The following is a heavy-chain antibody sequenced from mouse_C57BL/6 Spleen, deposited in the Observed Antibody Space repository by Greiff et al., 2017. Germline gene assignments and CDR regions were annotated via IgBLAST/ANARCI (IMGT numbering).Heavy chain of an antibody. J-gene: IGHJ4*01. CDR3: ASESNYGDYAMDY. V-gene: IGHV1-39*01. Sequence: LKESGPELVKPGASVKISCQASGYSFTDYNMNWVKQSNGKSLEWIGVINPNYGTTSYNQKFKGKATSTVDPSSSTAYMKFNSLTSEDSAVYYCASESNYGDYAMDYWGQGTSVTVSA. D-gene: IGHD2-5*01. CDR2: INPNYGTT. CDR1: GYSFTDYN.